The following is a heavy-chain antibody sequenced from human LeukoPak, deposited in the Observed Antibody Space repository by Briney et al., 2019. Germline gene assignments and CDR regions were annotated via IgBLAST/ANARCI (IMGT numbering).Heavy chain of an antibody. CDR2: IYHSGST. J-gene: IGHJ4*02. Sequence: RTSETLSLTCAVSGGSISSSNWWSWVRQPPGKGLEWIGEIYHSGSTNYNPSLKSRVTISVDKSKNQFSLKLSSVTAANTAVYYCARAPHNIAAAGKGDYWGQGTLVTVSS. CDR1: GGSISSSNW. D-gene: IGHD6-13*01. CDR3: ARAPHNIAAAGKGDY. V-gene: IGHV4-4*02.